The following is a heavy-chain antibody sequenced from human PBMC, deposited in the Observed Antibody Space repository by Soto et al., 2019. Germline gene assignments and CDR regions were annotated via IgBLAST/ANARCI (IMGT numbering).Heavy chain of an antibody. CDR1: GFTFSSHW. D-gene: IGHD5-12*01. J-gene: IGHJ4*02. Sequence: GGSLRLSCAASGFTFSSHWMSWVRQAPGKGLEWVANIKQDGSEKYYVDSVKGRFTISRDNAKNSLYVQMNSLRAEDTAVYYCARGGYSFDYWGQGTLVTVSS. V-gene: IGHV3-7*01. CDR3: ARGGYSFDY. CDR2: IKQDGSEK.